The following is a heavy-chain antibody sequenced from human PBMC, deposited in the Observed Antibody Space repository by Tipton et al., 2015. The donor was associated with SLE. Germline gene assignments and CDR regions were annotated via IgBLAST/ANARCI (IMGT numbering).Heavy chain of an antibody. CDR2: INHSGST. D-gene: IGHD2-15*01. V-gene: IGHV4-34*01. J-gene: IGHJ4*02. CDR3: ARQGVGELAVVVATTGALDY. CDR1: GGSFSGYY. Sequence: TLSLTCAVYGGSFSGYYWSWIRQPPGRGLEWIGEINHSGSTNYNPSLKSRVTISMDTSKNQFSLKLKSVTAADTAVYYCARQGVGELAVVVATTGALDYWGQGTLVTVSA.